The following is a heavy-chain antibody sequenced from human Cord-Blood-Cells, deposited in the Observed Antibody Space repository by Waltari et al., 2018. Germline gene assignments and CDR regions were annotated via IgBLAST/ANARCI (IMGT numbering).Heavy chain of an antibody. CDR1: GGSVSSGSYY. D-gene: IGHD3-9*01. V-gene: IGHV4-61*01. J-gene: IGHJ4*02. CDR2: IYYSGGT. CDR3: ARVCYDILTGYYYFDY. Sequence: QVQLQESGPGLVKPSETLSLTCTVSGGSVSSGSYYWSWIRQPPGKGLEWIGYIYYSGGTSSNPSLKSRVTISVDTSKNQFSLELGSVTAADTAVYYCARVCYDILTGYYYFDYWGQGTLVTVSS.